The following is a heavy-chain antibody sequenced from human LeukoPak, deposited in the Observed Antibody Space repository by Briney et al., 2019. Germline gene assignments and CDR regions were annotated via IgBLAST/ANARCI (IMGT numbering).Heavy chain of an antibody. Sequence: SETLSLTCTVSGCSISSYYWSWIRQPPGKGLEWIGYIYYSGRTNYNPSLKSRVTISVDTSKNQFSLKLSSVTAADTAVYYCARSDGGRWLHIDYWGQGTLVTVSS. CDR1: GCSISSYY. V-gene: IGHV4-59*01. CDR2: IYYSGRT. D-gene: IGHD5-24*01. CDR3: ARSDGGRWLHIDY. J-gene: IGHJ4*02.